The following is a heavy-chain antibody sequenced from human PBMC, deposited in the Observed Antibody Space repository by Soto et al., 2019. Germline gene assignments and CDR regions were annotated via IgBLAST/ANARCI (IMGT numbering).Heavy chain of an antibody. CDR1: GFTFSSYG. CDR3: AKESGDAFDI. Sequence: QVKLVESGGGVVQPGRSLRLSCAASGFTFSSYGMHWVRQAPGKGLEWVAVISYDGSNKYYADSVKGRFTISRDNSKNTLYLQMNSLRAEDTAVYYCAKESGDAFDIWGQGTMVTVSS. CDR2: ISYDGSNK. J-gene: IGHJ3*02. V-gene: IGHV3-30*18.